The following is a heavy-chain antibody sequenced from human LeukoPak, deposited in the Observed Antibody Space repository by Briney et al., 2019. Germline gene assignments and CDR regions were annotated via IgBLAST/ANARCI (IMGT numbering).Heavy chain of an antibody. CDR2: TYYRSKWYN. D-gene: IGHD2/OR15-2a*01. V-gene: IGHV6-1*01. CDR1: RDSISRSSTT. J-gene: IGHJ5*02. Sequence: SQSLSLTSAISRDSISRSSTTCDWIRHSPSRGLEWLGRTYYRSKWYNDYAVSVKGRISINADTSNNQFSLQLNSVTPEDTAVYYCTRFYWNGLNFFDPWGQGTLVTVPS. CDR3: TRFYWNGLNFFDP.